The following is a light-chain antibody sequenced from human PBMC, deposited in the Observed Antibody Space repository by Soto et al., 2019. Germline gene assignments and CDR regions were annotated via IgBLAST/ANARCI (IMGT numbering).Light chain of an antibody. CDR2: GAS. V-gene: IGKV1-6*01. J-gene: IGKJ1*01. CDR1: QGIRND. CDR3: QKYNSAPQT. Sequence: AVRITQSPSSLSGSVGDNDTNSCRASQGIRNDLGWYQQKPGKAPKLLIYGASTLQSGVPSRFSGSGSGTDFTLTISSLQPEDVATYYCQKYNSAPQTFGQGTKVDVK.